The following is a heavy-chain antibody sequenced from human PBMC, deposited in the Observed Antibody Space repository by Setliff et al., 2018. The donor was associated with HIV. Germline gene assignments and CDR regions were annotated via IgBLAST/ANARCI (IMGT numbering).Heavy chain of an antibody. D-gene: IGHD3-10*01. CDR2: LYHGGST. Sequence: PSETLSLTCAVSGVSIISGGYSWSWIRQPPGKGLEWIGFLYHGGSTSYNPSLKSRVTISADQSKNQFYLNMRSVTAEDTAVYYCARIGFFGSGNYYRVLDLGVWGKGTTVTVSS. CDR3: ARIGFFGSGNYYRVLDLGV. CDR1: GVSIISGGYS. J-gene: IGHJ6*04. V-gene: IGHV4-30-2*01.